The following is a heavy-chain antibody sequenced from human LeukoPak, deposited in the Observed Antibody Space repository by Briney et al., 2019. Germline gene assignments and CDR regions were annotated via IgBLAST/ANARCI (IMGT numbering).Heavy chain of an antibody. CDR2: MNPNSGNT. V-gene: IGHV1-8*01. CDR3: ARFCRQSLSHSSGWYYGDY. Sequence: AASVKVSCKASGYTFTSYDINWVLQATGQGLEWMGWMNPNSGNTGYAQKFQGRVTMTRNTSISTAYMELSSLRSEDTAVYYCARFCRQSLSHSSGWYYGDYWGQGTLVTVSS. J-gene: IGHJ4*02. D-gene: IGHD6-19*01. CDR1: GYTFTSYD.